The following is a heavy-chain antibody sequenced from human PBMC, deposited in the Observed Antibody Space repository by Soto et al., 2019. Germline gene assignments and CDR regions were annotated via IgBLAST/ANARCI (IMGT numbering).Heavy chain of an antibody. V-gene: IGHV4-39*01. D-gene: IGHD4-17*01. Sequence: PSETLSLTCTVSGGSISSSSYYWGWIRQPPGKGLEWIGSIYYSGSTYYNPSLKSRVTIYVDTSKNQFSLKLSSVTAADTAVYYCARLLRVRAFDIWGQGTTVTVSS. CDR2: IYYSGST. CDR3: ARLLRVRAFDI. J-gene: IGHJ3*02. CDR1: GGSISSSSYY.